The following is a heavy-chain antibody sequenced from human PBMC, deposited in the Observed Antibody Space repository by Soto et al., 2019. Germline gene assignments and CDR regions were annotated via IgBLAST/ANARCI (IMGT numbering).Heavy chain of an antibody. V-gene: IGHV3-30*04. Sequence: QVEVVESGGGVVQPGRSLRLSCAASGFTFSSYAMHWVRQAPGKGLEWVAVISYDGSNKYYADSVTGRFTISRDNSKNTLYLQMNSLRTEDTAVYFCARGRVPKWEGLGSGWYFDYWGQGTLVTVSS. J-gene: IGHJ4*02. D-gene: IGHD6-19*01. CDR1: GFTFSSYA. CDR3: ARGRVPKWEGLGSGWYFDY. CDR2: ISYDGSNK.